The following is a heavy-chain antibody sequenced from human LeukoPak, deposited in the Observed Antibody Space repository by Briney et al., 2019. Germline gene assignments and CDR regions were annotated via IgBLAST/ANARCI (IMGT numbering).Heavy chain of an antibody. D-gene: IGHD3-10*01. V-gene: IGHV3-23*01. Sequence: GGSLRLSCAASGFTFSSYAMSWVRQAPGKGLEWVSAISGSGGSTYYADSVKGLFTISRDNSKNTLYLQMNSLRAEDTAVYYCAKDSYGSGRILLNTSDYWGQGTLVTVSS. CDR2: ISGSGGST. CDR3: AKDSYGSGRILLNTSDY. J-gene: IGHJ4*02. CDR1: GFTFSSYA.